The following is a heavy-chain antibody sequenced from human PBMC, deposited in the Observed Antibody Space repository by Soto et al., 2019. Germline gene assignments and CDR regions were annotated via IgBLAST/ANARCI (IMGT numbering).Heavy chain of an antibody. CDR2: IYHSGST. CDR3: ARGVIGYCTNGVCYTGYYFDY. CDR1: GGSISSSNW. Sequence: SETLSLTCAVSGGSISSSNWWSWVRQPPGKGLEWIGEIYHSGSTNYNPSLKSRVTISVDKSKNQFSLKLSSVTAADTAVHYCARGVIGYCTNGVCYTGYYFDYWGQGTLVTVSS. D-gene: IGHD2-8*01. J-gene: IGHJ4*02. V-gene: IGHV4-4*02.